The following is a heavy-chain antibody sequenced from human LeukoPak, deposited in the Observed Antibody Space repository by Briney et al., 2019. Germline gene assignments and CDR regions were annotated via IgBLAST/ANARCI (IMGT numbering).Heavy chain of an antibody. D-gene: IGHD6-19*01. CDR1: GGTFSSYA. Sequence: ASVKVSCKASGGTFSSYAISWVRQAPGQGLEWMGGIIPIFGTANYAQKFQGSVTITADESTSTAYMELSSLRSEDTAVYYCARGVQGWNFDYWGQGTLVTVSS. CDR2: IIPIFGTA. CDR3: ARGVQGWNFDY. V-gene: IGHV1-69*13. J-gene: IGHJ4*02.